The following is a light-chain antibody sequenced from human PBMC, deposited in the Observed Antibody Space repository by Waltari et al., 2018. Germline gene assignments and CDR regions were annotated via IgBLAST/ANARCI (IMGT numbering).Light chain of an antibody. Sequence: QSALTQPASVSGSPGQSITISCTGTSSDVGNYNLVSWYQQYPGKAPKVMIYDDNRRPSGVSDRFSGSKSGNTASLTISGVQAEDEADYYCCSYVGSYTWVFGGGTKLTVL. CDR3: CSYVGSYTWV. V-gene: IGLV2-23*01. CDR2: DDN. CDR1: SSDVGNYNL. J-gene: IGLJ3*02.